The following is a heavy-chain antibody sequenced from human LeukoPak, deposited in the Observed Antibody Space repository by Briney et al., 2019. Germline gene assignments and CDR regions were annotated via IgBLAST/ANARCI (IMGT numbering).Heavy chain of an antibody. CDR2: IYYSGSS. D-gene: IGHD3-22*01. V-gene: IGHV4-31*03. J-gene: IGHJ4*02. CDR3: ARARPAYYYDSSGYYYFDY. Sequence: SETLSLTCTVSGGSISSGGYYWSWIRQHPGKGLEWIGYIYYSGSSYYNPSLKSRVAMSVDTSKNQFSLKLSSVTAADTAVYYCARARPAYYYDSSGYYYFDYWGQGTLVTVSS. CDR1: GGSISSGGYY.